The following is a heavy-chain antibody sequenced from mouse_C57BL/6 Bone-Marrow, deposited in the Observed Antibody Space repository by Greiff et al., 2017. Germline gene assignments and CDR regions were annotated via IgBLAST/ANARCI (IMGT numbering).Heavy chain of an antibody. D-gene: IGHD1-1*01. CDR1: GYTFTSYT. Sequence: VQLQESGAELARPGASVKMSCKASGYTFTSYTMHWVKQRPGQGLEWIGYINPSSGYTKYNQTFTDKATLTADKSSSTAYMQLGSLTSEDSAVYYWAYYGSKGYWGQGTTLTVSS. J-gene: IGHJ2*01. CDR2: INPSSGYT. V-gene: IGHV1-4*01. CDR3: AYYGSKGY.